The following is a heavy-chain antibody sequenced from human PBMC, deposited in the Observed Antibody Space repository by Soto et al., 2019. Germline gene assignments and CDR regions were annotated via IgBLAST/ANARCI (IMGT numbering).Heavy chain of an antibody. V-gene: IGHV4-39*01. J-gene: IGHJ4*02. CDR2: IYYSGST. D-gene: IGHD6-13*01. CDR3: ARQQQLVNY. CDR1: GGSISSSSYY. Sequence: QLQLQESGPGLVKPSETLSLTCTVSGGSISSSSYYWGWIRQPPGKGLEWIGSIYYSGSTYYNPSLRSRVTLSGDTSKNQFSLKLSPVTAADTAVYYCARQQQLVNYWGQGTLVTVSS.